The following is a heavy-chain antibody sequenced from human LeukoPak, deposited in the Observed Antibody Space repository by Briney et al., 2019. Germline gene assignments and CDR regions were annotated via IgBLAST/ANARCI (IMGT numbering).Heavy chain of an antibody. Sequence: GASVKVSCKASGGTFSSYAISWVRQAPGQGLEWMGGIIPIFGTANYAQKFQGRATITADESTSTAYMELSSLRSEDTAVYYCIRGSQRDYYYYYGMDVWGQGTTVTVSS. CDR1: GGTFSSYA. J-gene: IGHJ6*02. V-gene: IGHV1-69*13. CDR2: IIPIFGTA. D-gene: IGHD3-10*01. CDR3: IRGSQRDYYYYYGMDV.